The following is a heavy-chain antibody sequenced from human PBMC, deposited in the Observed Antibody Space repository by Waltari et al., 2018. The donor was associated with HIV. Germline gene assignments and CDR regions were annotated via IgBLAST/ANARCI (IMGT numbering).Heavy chain of an antibody. Sequence: QVQLVQSGAEVKKPGASVKVSCKASGYTFASYDINWVRQATGQGLEWMGWMNPNRGNTGYAQKFQGRVTMTRNTSISTAYMELSSLRSEDTAVYYCARGLGALGYCSRTSCQAYWGQGTLVTVSS. CDR1: GYTFASYD. V-gene: IGHV1-8*01. J-gene: IGHJ4*02. D-gene: IGHD2-2*01. CDR3: ARGLGALGYCSRTSCQAY. CDR2: MNPNRGNT.